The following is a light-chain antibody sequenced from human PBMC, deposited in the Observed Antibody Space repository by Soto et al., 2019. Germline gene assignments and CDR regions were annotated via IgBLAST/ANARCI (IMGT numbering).Light chain of an antibody. J-gene: IGKJ4*01. CDR3: QQLNTYPQVT. V-gene: IGKV1-9*01. Sequence: DIQLTHSPSFLSASVGDRVTITCRASQGISSYLAWYQQKPGKAPKLLIYAASTLQSGVPSRFSGGGSGTEFTLTISSLQPEDFATYYCQQLNTYPQVTFGGGTKVDIK. CDR1: QGISSY. CDR2: AAS.